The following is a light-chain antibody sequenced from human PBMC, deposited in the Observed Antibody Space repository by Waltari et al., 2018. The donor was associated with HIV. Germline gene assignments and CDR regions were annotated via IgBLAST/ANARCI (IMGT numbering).Light chain of an antibody. CDR1: SLTKYY. Sequence: SSELTQDPAVSVALGQTVRVTCQGDSLTKYYASWFQRKPGQAPLLVIYGKNKRPSGVPDRVSGSDSRITSSLTITGAQAEDAADYFCCSRDTHRDHWVFGGGTKVTVL. V-gene: IGLV3-19*01. CDR2: GKN. J-gene: IGLJ3*02. CDR3: CSRDTHRDHWV.